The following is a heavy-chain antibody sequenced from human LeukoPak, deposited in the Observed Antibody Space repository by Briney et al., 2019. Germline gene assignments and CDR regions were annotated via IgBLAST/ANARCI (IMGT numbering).Heavy chain of an antibody. Sequence: GGSLRLSCAASGFTFSSYWMHWVRQAPGKGLVWVSHINNDGSSTNYADSVKGRFTISRDNAKNTLYLQMNSLRAEDTAVYYCVRDPPTALELFDFWGQGTLVTVS. CDR2: INNDGSST. D-gene: IGHD5-18*01. V-gene: IGHV3-74*01. J-gene: IGHJ4*02. CDR1: GFTFSSYW. CDR3: VRDPPTALELFDF.